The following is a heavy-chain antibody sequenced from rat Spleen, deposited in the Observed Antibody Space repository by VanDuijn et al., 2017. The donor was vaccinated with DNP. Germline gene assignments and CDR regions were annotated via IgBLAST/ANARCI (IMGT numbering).Heavy chain of an antibody. V-gene: IGHV5-7*01. CDR3: ANMRGPYRTYGYYFDD. J-gene: IGHJ2*01. CDR2: ISYNGGTP. Sequence: EVQLVESDGGLVQPGRSLKLSCAVSGFTFSDYYMAWVRQAPAKGLEWVATISYNGGTPYYRDSVKGRFTISRDDTQNVLYLQMNTLRAEDTAIYYCANMRGPYRTYGYYFDDWGQGVMVTVSS. CDR1: GFTFSDYY. D-gene: IGHD1-2*01.